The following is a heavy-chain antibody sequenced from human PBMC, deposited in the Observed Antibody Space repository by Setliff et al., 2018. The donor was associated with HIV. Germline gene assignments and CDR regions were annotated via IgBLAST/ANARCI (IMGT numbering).Heavy chain of an antibody. V-gene: IGHV4-31*03. D-gene: IGHD1-26*01. CDR2: IYHTGKT. J-gene: IGHJ5*02. Sequence: SETLSLTCTVSGDPIFIGGYYWSWIRQHPGGGLEWIGYIYHTGKTYYNPSLQSRIIMSLDMSQNQFSLKLSSVTAADTAVYYCAKEGNSVDNWLDPWGQGTQVTVSS. CDR3: AKEGNSVDNWLDP. CDR1: GDPIFIGGYY.